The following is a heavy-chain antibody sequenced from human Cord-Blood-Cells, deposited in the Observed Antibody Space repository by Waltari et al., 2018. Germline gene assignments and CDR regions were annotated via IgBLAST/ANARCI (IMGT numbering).Heavy chain of an antibody. CDR2: IYSSGST. CDR3: ARHPNDMGSVSYYNWYFDL. J-gene: IGHJ2*01. Sequence: QLQLQESGPGLVKPSETLSLTCTVSGGSISSSSYYWGWIRQPPGKGLEWIGSIYSSGSTYYNPALKSRVTISVDTSKNQFSLKLSSVTAADTAVYYCARHPNDMGSVSYYNWYFDLWGRGTLVTVSS. V-gene: IGHV4-39*01. CDR1: GGSISSSSYY. D-gene: IGHD3-10*01.